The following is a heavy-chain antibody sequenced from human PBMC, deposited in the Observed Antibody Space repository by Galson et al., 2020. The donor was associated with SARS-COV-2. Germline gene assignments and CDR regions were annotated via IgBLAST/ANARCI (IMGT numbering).Heavy chain of an antibody. J-gene: IGHJ5*02. CDR1: GYSISSGYY. D-gene: IGHD3-10*01. CDR3: ARVTSELYYYGSGRWGPAENWFDP. CDR2: IYHSGST. Sequence: SETLSLTCTVSGYSISSGYYWGWIRQPPGKGLEWIGSIYHSGSTYYNPSLKSRVTISVDTSKNQFSLKLSSVTAADTAVYYCARVTSELYYYGSGRWGPAENWFDPWGQGTLVTVSS. V-gene: IGHV4-38-2*02.